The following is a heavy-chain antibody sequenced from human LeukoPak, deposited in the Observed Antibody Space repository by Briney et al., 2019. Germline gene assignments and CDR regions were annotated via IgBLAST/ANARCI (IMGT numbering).Heavy chain of an antibody. V-gene: IGHV3-48*03. J-gene: IGHJ4*02. CDR1: GFTFSNYE. Sequence: GGSLRLSCAASGFTFSNYEMNWVRQAPGKGLEWVSYISASGSTLFYADSVRGRFTISRDNAKNTLYLQTNSLRAEDTAVYYCAREKEKSGVFDYWGQGTLVTVSS. CDR3: AREKEKSGVFDY. D-gene: IGHD5-12*01. CDR2: ISASGSTL.